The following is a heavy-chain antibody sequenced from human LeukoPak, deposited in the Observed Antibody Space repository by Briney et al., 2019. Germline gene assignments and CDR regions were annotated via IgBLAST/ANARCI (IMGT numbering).Heavy chain of an antibody. Sequence: GGSLRLSCAASGFSVSGNYLTWVRQAPGRGLEWVSFINIHDDAFYADSVKGRFTISRDNSKNTLYLQMNSLRAEDTAVYYCANEIRPNDYWGQGTQVTVSS. CDR3: ANEIRPNDY. V-gene: IGHV3-53*01. CDR1: GFSVSGNY. J-gene: IGHJ4*02. CDR2: INIHDDA. D-gene: IGHD4-17*01.